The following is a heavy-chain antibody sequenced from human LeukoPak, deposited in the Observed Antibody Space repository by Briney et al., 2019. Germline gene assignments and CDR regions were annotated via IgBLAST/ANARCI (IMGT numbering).Heavy chain of an antibody. CDR2: IYYSGTT. CDR1: GDSVSSFY. J-gene: IGHJ3*02. CDR3: ARGKRNWIVGATWLEDDAFDI. Sequence: PSETLSLTCTVSGDSVSSFYWSWIRQPPGKGLEWIGYIYYSGTTNYNPSLKSRVAISVDTTKSQFSLKLSSVTAADTAVYYCARGKRNWIVGATWLEDDAFDIWGQGTMVTVSS. D-gene: IGHD1-26*01. V-gene: IGHV4-59*02.